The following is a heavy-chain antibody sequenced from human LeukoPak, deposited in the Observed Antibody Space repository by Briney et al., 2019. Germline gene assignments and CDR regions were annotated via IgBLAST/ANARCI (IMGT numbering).Heavy chain of an antibody. D-gene: IGHD4-17*01. CDR2: ISSYSSYI. CDR3: AGDRSNGDYAFDY. Sequence: GGSLRLSWAASAFTFSSYDMNWVRQAPGKGLEWVSSISSYSSYIYYADSVKGRFTISRDNAKNSLYLQMNSLRVEDTAVYYCAGDRSNGDYAFDYWGQGALDTVSS. J-gene: IGHJ4*02. V-gene: IGHV3-21*01. CDR1: AFTFSSYD.